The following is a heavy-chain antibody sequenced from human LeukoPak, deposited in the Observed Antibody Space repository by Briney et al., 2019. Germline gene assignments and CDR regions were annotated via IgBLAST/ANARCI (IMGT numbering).Heavy chain of an antibody. CDR3: AKVIRSGYNVYFQY. CDR1: GFTFSSYA. CDR2: LSGSGGGT. V-gene: IGHV3-23*01. Sequence: GGSLRLSCAASGFTFSSYAMSWVRQAPGKGLAWVSTLSGSGGGTYYADSVKGRFTISRDNSKNTLYLQMNSLRAEDTAVYYCAKVIRSGYNVYFQYWGQGTLVTVSS. J-gene: IGHJ1*01. D-gene: IGHD3-22*01.